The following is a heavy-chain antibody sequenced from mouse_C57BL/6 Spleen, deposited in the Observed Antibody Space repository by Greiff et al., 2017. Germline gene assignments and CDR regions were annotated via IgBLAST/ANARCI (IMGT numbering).Heavy chain of an antibody. CDR3: ARSGGYYRAMDY. D-gene: IGHD2-3*01. CDR2: MNPGSGGT. J-gene: IGHJ4*01. Sequence: QVQLQQSGAELVRPGTSVKVSCKASGYAFTNYLIEWVKQRPGQGLEWIGVMNPGSGGTNYNEKFKGKATLTADKSSSTAYMQLSSLTSEDSAVYFCARSGGYYRAMDYWGQGTSVTVSS. CDR1: GYAFTNYL. V-gene: IGHV1-54*01.